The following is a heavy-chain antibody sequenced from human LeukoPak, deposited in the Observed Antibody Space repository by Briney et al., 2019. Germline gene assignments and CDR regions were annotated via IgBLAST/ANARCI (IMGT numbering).Heavy chain of an antibody. Sequence: SETLSLTCAVYGGSFSGYYWSWIRQPPGKGLEWIGEINHSGSTNYNPSLKSRVTISVDTSKNQFSLKLSSVTAADTAVYYCASYERLGYFDYWGQGTLVTVSS. CDR3: ASYERLGYFDY. CDR2: INHSGST. V-gene: IGHV4-34*01. J-gene: IGHJ4*02. CDR1: GGSFSGYY. D-gene: IGHD6-25*01.